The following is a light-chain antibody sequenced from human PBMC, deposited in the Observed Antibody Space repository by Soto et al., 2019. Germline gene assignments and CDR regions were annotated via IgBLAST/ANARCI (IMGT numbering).Light chain of an antibody. Sequence: QSVLTQPASASGTPGQRVTISCSGSSSNIGSDYVYWFQQLPGTAPKLLIYRNNQRPSGVPDRFSASKSGTSASLAISGLRSEDEADYYCATWDDSLSGQGVFGGGTKLTVL. CDR3: ATWDDSLSGQGV. V-gene: IGLV1-47*01. CDR1: SSNIGSDY. J-gene: IGLJ2*01. CDR2: RNN.